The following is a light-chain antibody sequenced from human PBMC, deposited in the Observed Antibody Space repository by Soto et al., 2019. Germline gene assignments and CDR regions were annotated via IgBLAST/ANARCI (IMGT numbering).Light chain of an antibody. V-gene: IGLV2-14*03. Sequence: QSGLTQPASVSGSLGQSITISCTGTSTDVGRYNYVSWYQQHPGNAPKLMIYDVSSRPSGVSNRFSGSKSGDTASLIISGHEAEDEAEYYCLSFTNSDTYVFGTGTKVTVL. CDR3: LSFTNSDTYV. J-gene: IGLJ1*01. CDR1: STDVGRYNY. CDR2: DVS.